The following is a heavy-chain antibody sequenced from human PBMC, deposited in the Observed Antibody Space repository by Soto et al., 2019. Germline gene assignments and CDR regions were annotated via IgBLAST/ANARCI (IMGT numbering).Heavy chain of an antibody. CDR2: SYYGGSP. Sequence: SETLSLTCTVSGVSINSFYWNWIRQSPGKGLQWIGYSYYGGSPNYDPSLKSRVTNSIDSSKNQLSLKLNSVSAADTAIYYCARRNHGADAFDIWGPGIMVTVS. D-gene: IGHD4-17*01. J-gene: IGHJ3*02. V-gene: IGHV4-59*08. CDR1: GVSINSFY. CDR3: ARRNHGADAFDI.